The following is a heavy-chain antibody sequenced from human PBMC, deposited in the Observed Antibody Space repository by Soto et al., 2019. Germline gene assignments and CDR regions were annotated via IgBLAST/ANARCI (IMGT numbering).Heavy chain of an antibody. J-gene: IGHJ3*02. V-gene: IGHV3-11*01. Sequence: PGGSLRLSCAASGFTFSDYYMSWIRQAPGKGLEWVSYISSSGSTIYYADSVEGRFTISRDNAKNSLYLQMNSLRAEDTAVYYCAREPGVAYYYDSSGGVAFDIWGQGTMVTVSS. D-gene: IGHD3-22*01. CDR2: ISSSGSTI. CDR3: AREPGVAYYYDSSGGVAFDI. CDR1: GFTFSDYY.